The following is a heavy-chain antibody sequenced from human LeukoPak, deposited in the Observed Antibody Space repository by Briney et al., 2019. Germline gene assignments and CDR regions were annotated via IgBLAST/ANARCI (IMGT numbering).Heavy chain of an antibody. V-gene: IGHV3-30*04. J-gene: IGHJ4*02. CDR1: GFTFSSYS. Sequence: GGSLRLSCAASGFTFSSYSMHWVRQAPGKGLEWVAAILFDGSKKYVADAVKGRFTISRDNSENSLYLQMNSLRGDDTAVYYCARDRHFGSRNRLSYFDYWGQGTLVTVSS. CDR3: ARDRHFGSRNRLSYFDY. D-gene: IGHD1-14*01. CDR2: ILFDGSKK.